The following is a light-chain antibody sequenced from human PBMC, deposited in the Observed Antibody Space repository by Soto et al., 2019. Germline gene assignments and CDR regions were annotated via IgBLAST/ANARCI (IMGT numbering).Light chain of an antibody. CDR1: QSISSW. CDR2: AAS. Sequence: DIQMTQSPSTLSASVGDRVTITCRASQSISSWLAWYQQKPGKAPKLLSYAASSLESGVPSRFSGSGSGTEFTLTISSLQPDDFATYYCQQYNSLWTFGQGTKVEIK. J-gene: IGKJ1*01. V-gene: IGKV1-5*01. CDR3: QQYNSLWT.